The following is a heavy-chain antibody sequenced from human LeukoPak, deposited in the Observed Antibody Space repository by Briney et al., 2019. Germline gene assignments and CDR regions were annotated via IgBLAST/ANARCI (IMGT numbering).Heavy chain of an antibody. CDR3: ARLGGLERPLDY. V-gene: IGHV5-10-1*01. CDR2: IDPSDSYT. D-gene: IGHD1-1*01. J-gene: IGHJ4*02. CDR1: GYSFTSYW. Sequence: GESLKISCKGSGYSFTSYWISWVRQMPGKGREWMGRIDPSDSYTNYSPSFQGHVTISADKSISTAYLQWSSLKASDTAMYYCARLGGLERPLDYWGQGTLVTVSS.